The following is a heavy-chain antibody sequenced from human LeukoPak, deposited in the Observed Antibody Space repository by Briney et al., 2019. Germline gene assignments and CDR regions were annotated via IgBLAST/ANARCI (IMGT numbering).Heavy chain of an antibody. CDR3: TTDLTPRSYSSGWYGAFDI. J-gene: IGHJ3*02. V-gene: IGHV3-15*01. Sequence: PGGSLRLSCAASGFTFSTAWLSWVRQAPGKGLEWVGHIKSKTDGGTTEYAAPVKRRVVISRDDSKNTLYLQMTSLETDDTALYYCTTDLTPRSYSSGWYGAFDIWGPGTMVTVSS. D-gene: IGHD6-19*01. CDR1: GFTFSTAW. CDR2: IKSKTDGGTT.